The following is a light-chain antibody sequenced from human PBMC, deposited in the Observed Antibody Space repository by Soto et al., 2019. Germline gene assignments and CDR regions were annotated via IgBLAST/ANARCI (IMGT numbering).Light chain of an antibody. CDR2: AAS. J-gene: IGKJ1*01. V-gene: IGKV1-39*01. CDR1: QSINSY. CDR3: KQSYSTPRT. Sequence: DIQMTQSPSSLSASVGDRVTITCRASQSINSYLNWYQQKPVKAPKLLIYAASSLQSGVPSRFSGSGSGRDFTLTISSLQPEDFATYYCKQSYSTPRTFGQGTKVDIK.